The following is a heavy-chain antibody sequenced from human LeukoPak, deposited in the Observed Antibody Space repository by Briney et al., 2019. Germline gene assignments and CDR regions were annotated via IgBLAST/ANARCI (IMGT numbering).Heavy chain of an antibody. Sequence: ASVKVSCKTPGGTFNNSAISWVRQAPGQGLEWMGWISAYNGNTNYAQKLQGRVTMTTDTSTSTAYMELRSLRSDDTAVYYCAREVVYRSSWYFGDYWGQGTLVTVSS. CDR3: AREVVYRSSWYFGDY. CDR2: ISAYNGNT. D-gene: IGHD6-13*01. J-gene: IGHJ4*02. CDR1: GGTFNNSA. V-gene: IGHV1-18*01.